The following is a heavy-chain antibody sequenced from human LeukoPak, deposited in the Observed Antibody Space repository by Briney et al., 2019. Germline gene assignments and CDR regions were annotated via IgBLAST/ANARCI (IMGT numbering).Heavy chain of an antibody. V-gene: IGHV3-11*04. CDR3: ARDRMNY. J-gene: IGHJ4*02. CDR2: ISSSGSTM. Sequence: GGSLRLSCAASGFTFSDYCMSWIRQAPGKGLEWVSYISSSGSTMYYADSVKGRFTISRDNTKNSLYLQMNSLRAEDTAVYYCARDRMNYWGQGTLVTVSS. CDR1: GFTFSDYC. D-gene: IGHD2-8*01.